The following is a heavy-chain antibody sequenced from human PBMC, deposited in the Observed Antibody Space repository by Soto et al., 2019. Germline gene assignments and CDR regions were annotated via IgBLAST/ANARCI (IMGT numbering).Heavy chain of an antibody. CDR3: AKDEGYSSSSLGENWFDS. Sequence: PGGSLRLSCTASGFTFSSYGMHWVRQAPGKGLEWVAVISYDGSSKYYADSVRGRFTISRDNSNNTLYLQMNSLRAEDTAVYYCAKDEGYSSSSLGENWFDSWGQGTLVTVSS. CDR2: ISYDGSSK. V-gene: IGHV3-30*18. D-gene: IGHD6-6*01. J-gene: IGHJ5*01. CDR1: GFTFSSYG.